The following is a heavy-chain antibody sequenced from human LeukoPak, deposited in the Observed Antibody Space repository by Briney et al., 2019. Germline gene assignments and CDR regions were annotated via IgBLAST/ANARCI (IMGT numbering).Heavy chain of an antibody. CDR1: GYTFTSYG. CDR3: ARVRGGYCTNGVCYTKAFDI. Sequence: ASVKVSCKASGYTFTSYGISWVRQAPGQGLEWMGWISAYNGNTNYAQKLQGRVTMTTDTSTSTACMELRSLRSDDTAVYYCARVRGGYCTNGVCYTKAFDIWGQGTMVTVSS. V-gene: IGHV1-18*01. D-gene: IGHD2-8*01. CDR2: ISAYNGNT. J-gene: IGHJ3*02.